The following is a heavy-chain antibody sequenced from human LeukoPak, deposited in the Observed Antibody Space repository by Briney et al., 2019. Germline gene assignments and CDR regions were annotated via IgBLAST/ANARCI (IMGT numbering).Heavy chain of an antibody. CDR3: GGVGATDGGGYYFYY. CDR2: IYYSVST. D-gene: IGHD1-26*01. CDR1: GGSISSYY. J-gene: IGHJ4*02. Sequence: PSETLSLTCTVAGGSISSYYWSWIRQPPGKGLEWIGYIYYSVSTNYSPSLKSRFTISVDTSKNQFSLKLASVTASDRAWYYWGGVGATDGGGYYFYYWGQGSLVTVSS. V-gene: IGHV4-59*01.